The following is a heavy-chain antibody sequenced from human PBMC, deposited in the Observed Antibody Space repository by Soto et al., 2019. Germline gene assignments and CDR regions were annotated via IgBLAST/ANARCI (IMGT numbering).Heavy chain of an antibody. CDR3: ERVRVDSCGYYYARTPDNGLDP. CDR1: GGSFSGYY. V-gene: IGHV4-34*01. Sequence: SETLSLTCAVYGGSFSGYYWSWIRQPPGKGLEWIGEINHSGSTNYNPSLKSRVTISVDTSKNQFSLKLSLVSAADAAVYFCERVRVDSCGYYYARTPDNGLDPWGQGTLVTVSS. CDR2: INHSGST. J-gene: IGHJ5*02. D-gene: IGHD3-22*01.